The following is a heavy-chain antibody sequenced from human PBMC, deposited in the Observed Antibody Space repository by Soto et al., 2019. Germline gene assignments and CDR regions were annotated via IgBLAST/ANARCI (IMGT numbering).Heavy chain of an antibody. Sequence: QVQLVQSGAEVKKPGSSVKVSCKASGGTFSSYAISWVRQAPGQGLEWMGGIIPIFGTANYAQKFQGRVTITADESTSTAYMELSSLRSEDTAVYYCAREGENGSESSLRSYYYYGMDVWGQGTTVTVSS. J-gene: IGHJ6*02. D-gene: IGHD3-10*01. CDR1: GGTFSSYA. V-gene: IGHV1-69*01. CDR2: IIPIFGTA. CDR3: AREGENGSESSLRSYYYYGMDV.